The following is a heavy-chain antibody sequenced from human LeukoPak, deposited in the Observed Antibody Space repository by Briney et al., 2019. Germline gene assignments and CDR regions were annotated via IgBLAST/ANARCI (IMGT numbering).Heavy chain of an antibody. CDR2: ISYDGSNK. CDR3: ARVQEFGYDFWSGPTVFDP. D-gene: IGHD3-3*01. J-gene: IGHJ5*02. CDR1: GFTFSSYA. V-gene: IGHV3-30-3*01. Sequence: PGGSLRLSCAASGFTFSSYAMHWVRQAPGKGLEWVAVISYDGSNKYYADSVKGRFTISRDNSKNTLYLQMNSLRAEDTAVYYCARVQEFGYDFWSGPTVFDPWGQGTLVTVSS.